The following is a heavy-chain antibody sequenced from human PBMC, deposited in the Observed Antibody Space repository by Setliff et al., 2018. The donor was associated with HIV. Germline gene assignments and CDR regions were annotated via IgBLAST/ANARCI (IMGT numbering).Heavy chain of an antibody. CDR1: GGSISSYY. J-gene: IGHJ4*02. Sequence: KPSETLSLTCTVSGGSISSYYWSWIRQPPGKGLEWIGYIYTSGSTNYNPSLKSRVTISVDTSKNQFSLKLSSVTAADTAVYYCARAYSSGWYYFDYWGQGTLVTVSS. CDR3: ARAYSSGWYYFDY. V-gene: IGHV4-4*08. D-gene: IGHD6-19*01. CDR2: IYTSGST.